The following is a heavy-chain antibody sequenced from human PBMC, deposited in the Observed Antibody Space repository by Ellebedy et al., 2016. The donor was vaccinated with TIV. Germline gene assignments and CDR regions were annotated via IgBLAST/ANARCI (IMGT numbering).Heavy chain of an antibody. CDR2: ISASTGNT. CDR1: AHTLADYG. D-gene: IGHD1-26*01. V-gene: IGHV1-18*01. CDR3: AREWGFDF. J-gene: IGHJ4*02. Sequence: AASVKVSCKASAHTLADYGISWVRQAPGQGLEWMGWISASTGNTKYAQKFQGRVTMTTDTSTSTVYMELRSLISDDTAVYYCAREWGFDFWGQGTLVTVSS.